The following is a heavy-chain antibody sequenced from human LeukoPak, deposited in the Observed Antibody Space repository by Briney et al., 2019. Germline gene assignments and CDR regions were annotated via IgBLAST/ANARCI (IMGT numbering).Heavy chain of an antibody. J-gene: IGHJ1*01. D-gene: IGHD1-26*01. CDR3: AGQWELLSYFQH. CDR2: IYYSGST. V-gene: IGHV4-59*11. Sequence: SETLSLTCTVSGGSISSHYWSWIRQPPGKGLEWIGYIYYSGSTNYNRSLKSRVTISVDTSKNQFSLELSSVTAADTAVYYCAGQWELLSYFQHWGQGTLVTVSS. CDR1: GGSISSHY.